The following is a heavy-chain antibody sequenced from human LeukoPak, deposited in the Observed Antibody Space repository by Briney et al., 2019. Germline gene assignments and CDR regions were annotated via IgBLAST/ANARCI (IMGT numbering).Heavy chain of an antibody. V-gene: IGHV4-34*01. D-gene: IGHD2-15*01. CDR2: INHSGST. CDR1: GGSFSGYY. Sequence: ASETLSLTCAVYGGSFSGYYWSWIRQPPGKGLEWIGEINHSGSTNYNPSLKSRVTISVDTSKNQFSLKLSSVTAADTAVYYCARDRDVDDFDYWGRGTLVIVSS. CDR3: ARDRDVDDFDY. J-gene: IGHJ4*01.